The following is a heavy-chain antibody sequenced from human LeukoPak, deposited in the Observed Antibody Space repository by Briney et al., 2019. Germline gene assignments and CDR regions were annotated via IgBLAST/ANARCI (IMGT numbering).Heavy chain of an antibody. J-gene: IGHJ4*02. V-gene: IGHV3-11*03. CDR2: ITNSGRST. D-gene: IGHD2-15*01. CDR1: GFSLSTYF. Sequence: PGGSLRLSCEASGFSLSTYFISWIRQAPGKGLEWVSYITNSGRSTKYADAVKGRFTISRDNSKNTLYLQMNSLRGDDTAIYYCAKLVGATMTSDYWGQGILVTVSS. CDR3: AKLVGATMTSDY.